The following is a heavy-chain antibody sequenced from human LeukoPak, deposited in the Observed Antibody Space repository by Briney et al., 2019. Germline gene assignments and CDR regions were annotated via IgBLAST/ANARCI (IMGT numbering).Heavy chain of an antibody. CDR1: GFTFSRYG. Sequence: GGSLRLSCAASGFTFSRYGIHWVRQAPGKGLEWVAFIRYDGGNKYSADSVQGRFTIFRDNSKNALCLQMNSLRAEDTAVYYCARDRRTYCASSSCYLPPDYWGQGTLVSVSS. V-gene: IGHV3-30*02. D-gene: IGHD2-2*01. CDR3: ARDRRTYCASSSCYLPPDY. J-gene: IGHJ4*02. CDR2: IRYDGGNK.